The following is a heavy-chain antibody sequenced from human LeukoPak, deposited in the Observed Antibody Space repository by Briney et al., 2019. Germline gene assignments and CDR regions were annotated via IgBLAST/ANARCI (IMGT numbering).Heavy chain of an antibody. J-gene: IGHJ2*01. CDR3: ARRVTAMVYWYFDL. CDR2: IYYSGST. V-gene: IGHV4-61*05. D-gene: IGHD5-18*01. Sequence: SETLSLTCTVSGGSISSSSYYWSWIRQPPGKGLEWIGYIYYSGSTNYNPSLKSRVTISVDTSKNQFSLKLSSVTAADTAVYYCARRVTAMVYWYFDLWGRGTLVTVSS. CDR1: GGSISSSSYY.